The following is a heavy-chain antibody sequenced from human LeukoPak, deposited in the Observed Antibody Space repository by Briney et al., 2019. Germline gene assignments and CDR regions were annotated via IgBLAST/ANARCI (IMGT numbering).Heavy chain of an antibody. V-gene: IGHV1-69*04. Sequence: ASVKVSCKASGGTLSSYAISWVRQAPGQGLEWMGRIIPILGIANYAQKFQGRVTITADKSTSTAYMELSSLRSEDTAVYYCARDPSGSSWYVDFDYWGQGTLVTVSS. CDR2: IIPILGIA. CDR3: ARDPSGSSWYVDFDY. CDR1: GGTLSSYA. D-gene: IGHD6-13*01. J-gene: IGHJ4*02.